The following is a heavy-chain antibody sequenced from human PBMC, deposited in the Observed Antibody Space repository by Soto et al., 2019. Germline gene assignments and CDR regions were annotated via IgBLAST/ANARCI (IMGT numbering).Heavy chain of an antibody. V-gene: IGHV3-30-3*02. J-gene: IGHJ6*02. D-gene: IGHD3-9*01. CDR2: ISYDGSNK. CDR3: AKSHYDILTGYLVRYYYYGMDV. CDR1: GFTFSSYA. Sequence: PGGSLRLSCAASGFTFSSYAMHWVRQAPGKGLEWVAVISYDGSNKYYADSVKGRFTISRDNSKNTLYLQMNSLRAEDTAVYYCAKSHYDILTGYLVRYYYYGMDVWGQGTTVTVSS.